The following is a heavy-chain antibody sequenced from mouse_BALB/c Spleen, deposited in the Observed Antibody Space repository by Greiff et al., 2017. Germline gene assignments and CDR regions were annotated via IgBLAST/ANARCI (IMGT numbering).Heavy chain of an antibody. Sequence: EVQLQQSGAELVKPGASVKLSCTASGFNIKDTYMHWVKQRPEQGLEWIGRIDPANGNTKYDPKFQGKATITADTSSNTAYLQLSSLTSEDTAVYYCARDDYGLYAMDYWGQGTSVTVSS. CDR2: IDPANGNT. CDR3: ARDDYGLYAMDY. V-gene: IGHV14-3*02. J-gene: IGHJ4*01. CDR1: GFNIKDTY. D-gene: IGHD2-4*01.